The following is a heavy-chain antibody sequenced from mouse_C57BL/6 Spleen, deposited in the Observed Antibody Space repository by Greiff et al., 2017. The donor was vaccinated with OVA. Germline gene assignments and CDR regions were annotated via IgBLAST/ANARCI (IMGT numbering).Heavy chain of an antibody. CDR3: ARTYLWYFDV. D-gene: IGHD5-1*01. CDR2: INPNNGGT. CDR1: GYTFTDYY. V-gene: IGHV1-26*01. J-gene: IGHJ1*03. Sequence: VQLQQSGPELVKPGASVKISCKASGYTFTDYYMNWVKQSPGQSLEWIGDINPNNGGTSYNQKFKGKATLTVDKSSSTAYMELRSLTSEDSAVYYCARTYLWYFDVWGTGTTVTVSS.